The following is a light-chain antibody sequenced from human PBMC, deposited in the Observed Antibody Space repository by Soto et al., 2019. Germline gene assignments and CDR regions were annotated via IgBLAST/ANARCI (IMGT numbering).Light chain of an antibody. Sequence: SALTQPASVSGSPGQSITISCTGTRRDVGGYNYVSWYQQYPGKSPKLLIYEVTHRPSGVSNRFSGSKSGNTASLTISGLQAEDEADYYCSSYTISDTLPFVFGTGTKVTGL. CDR1: RRDVGGYNY. V-gene: IGLV2-14*01. CDR3: SSYTISDTLPFV. J-gene: IGLJ1*01. CDR2: EVT.